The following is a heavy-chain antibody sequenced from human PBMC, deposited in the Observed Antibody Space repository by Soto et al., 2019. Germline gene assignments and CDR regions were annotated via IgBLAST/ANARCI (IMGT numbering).Heavy chain of an antibody. V-gene: IGHV1-2*04. D-gene: IGHD5-12*01. CDR3: ARFASGKSAST. Sequence: ASVKVSCKASGYTFTGYYMHWVRQAPGQGLEWMGWINPNSGGTNYAQKFQGWVTISRDNAMNSLHLQMNSLRADDTAVYYCARFASGKSASTWGQGTLVTVSS. CDR1: GYTFTGYY. J-gene: IGHJ5*02. CDR2: INPNSGGT.